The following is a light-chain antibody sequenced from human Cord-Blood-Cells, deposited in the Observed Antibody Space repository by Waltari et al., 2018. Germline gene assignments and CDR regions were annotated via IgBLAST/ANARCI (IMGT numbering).Light chain of an antibody. Sequence: EIVWTQTPGTLSLSPGERATLSCRASQSVSSSYLAWYQQTPGQAPRLLIYGASSRATGIPDRCFGSGSGTDVTLTISRLEPEDFAVYYWQQYGSSPPMTFGQGTRLEIK. CDR3: QQYGSSPPMT. V-gene: IGKV3-20*01. CDR1: QSVSSSY. CDR2: GAS. J-gene: IGKJ5*01.